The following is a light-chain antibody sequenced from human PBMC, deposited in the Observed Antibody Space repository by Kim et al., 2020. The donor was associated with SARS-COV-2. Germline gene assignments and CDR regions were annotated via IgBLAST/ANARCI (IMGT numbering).Light chain of an antibody. CDR3: QQYGTAVYT. CDR1: ETINSAY. J-gene: IGKJ2*01. CDR2: AAS. Sequence: EVLLTQSPGTLSLSPGERATLSCRASETINSAYLAWYQQKPGQAPRLLIYAASRRATGIPDRFSGSGSGTDFTLTITRLAPEDFAVYYCQQYGTAVYTFGQGTKLEI. V-gene: IGKV3-20*01.